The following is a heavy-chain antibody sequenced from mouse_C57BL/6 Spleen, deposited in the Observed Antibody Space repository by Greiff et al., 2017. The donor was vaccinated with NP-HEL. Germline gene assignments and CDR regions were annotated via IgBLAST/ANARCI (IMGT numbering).Heavy chain of an antibody. V-gene: IGHV1-22*01. CDR2: INPNNGGT. J-gene: IGHJ2*01. D-gene: IGHD1-1*01. Sequence: EVQLQQSGPELVKPGASVKMSCKASGYTFTDYNMHWMKQSHGKSLEWIGYINPNNGGTSYNQKFKGKATLTVNKSSSTAYMELRSLTSEDSAVYYCARERLRYGSSIDYWGQGTTLTVSS. CDR3: ARERLRYGSSIDY. CDR1: GYTFTDYN.